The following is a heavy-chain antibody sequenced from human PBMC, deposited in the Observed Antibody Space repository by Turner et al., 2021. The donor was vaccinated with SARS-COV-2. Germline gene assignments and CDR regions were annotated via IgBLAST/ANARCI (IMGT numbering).Heavy chain of an antibody. V-gene: IGHV4-39*01. Sequence: QLQLQESGPGLVKPSETLSLTCTVSGDSISSTTYYWGWIRQPPGKGLKWIGSCHSSGTAFYNPSLKSRFTISLDTSNNQFSLRLTSVTAADTAVYYCATTPNWVFTPYWGQGALVIVSS. CDR3: ATTPNWVFTPY. D-gene: IGHD7-27*01. CDR2: CHSSGTA. J-gene: IGHJ4*02. CDR1: GDSISSTTYY.